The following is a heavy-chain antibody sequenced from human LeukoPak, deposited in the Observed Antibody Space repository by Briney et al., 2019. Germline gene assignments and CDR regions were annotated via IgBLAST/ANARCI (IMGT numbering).Heavy chain of an antibody. CDR3: ARQAHSVRGVRTYYYYGMDV. CDR1: GFTVSSNY. V-gene: IGHV3-53*04. CDR2: IYSGGST. Sequence: PGGSLRLSCAASGFTVSSNYMSWVRQAPGKGLEWVSVIYSGGSTYYADSVKGRFTISRHNSKDTLYLQMNSLRAEDTAVYYCARQAHSVRGVRTYYYYGMDVWGQGTTVTVSS. J-gene: IGHJ6*02. D-gene: IGHD3-10*01.